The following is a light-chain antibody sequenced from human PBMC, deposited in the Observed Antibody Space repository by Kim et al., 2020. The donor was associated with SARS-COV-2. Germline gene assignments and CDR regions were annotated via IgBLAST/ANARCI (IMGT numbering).Light chain of an antibody. CDR1: QGISAY. CDR2: AAS. CDR3: QKYDRTPLT. V-gene: IGKV1-27*01. J-gene: IGKJ4*01. Sequence: ASIGDRVTITCRASQGISAYLAWFQQKPGKVPKVLIFAASTLQSGVPSRFSGSGSGTDFTLTISSLQPEDVATYYCQKYDRTPLTFGGGTKVDIK.